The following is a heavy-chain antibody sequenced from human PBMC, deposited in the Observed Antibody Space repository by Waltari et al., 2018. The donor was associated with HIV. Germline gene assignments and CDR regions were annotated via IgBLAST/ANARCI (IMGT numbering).Heavy chain of an antibody. Sequence: QIQLVQSGAEVKKPGSSLKVSCKASGGSFSSYTINWVRKAPGQGLEWLGRIIPMSNTPNNAQKFQGRVTITADKSTSTAYMELTSLRSDDTAVYYCASARETMGVDFDSWGLGTLVTVSS. V-gene: IGHV1-69*08. CDR2: IIPMSNTP. CDR1: GGSFSSYT. J-gene: IGHJ4*02. CDR3: ASARETMGVDFDS. D-gene: IGHD3-16*01.